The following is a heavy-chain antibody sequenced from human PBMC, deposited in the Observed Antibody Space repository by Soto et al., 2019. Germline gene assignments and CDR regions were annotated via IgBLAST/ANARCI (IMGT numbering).Heavy chain of an antibody. CDR1: GGSISGYY. CDR3: ARRGNSYGYPFDY. CDR2: INYSGST. V-gene: IGHV4-59*01. Sequence: SETLSLTCAVSGGSISGYYWSWIRQPPGKGLEWIGYINYSGSTNYNPSLKSRVTTSVDTSKNQFSLKLSSVTAADTAVYYCARRGNSYGYPFDYWGQGTLVTVSS. J-gene: IGHJ4*02. D-gene: IGHD5-18*01.